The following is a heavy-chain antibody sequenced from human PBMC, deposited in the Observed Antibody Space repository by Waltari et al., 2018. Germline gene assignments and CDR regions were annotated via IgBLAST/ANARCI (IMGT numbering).Heavy chain of an antibody. CDR3: AKAFRGYSGSYFDI. J-gene: IGHJ4*02. CDR1: GFSFGGFG. V-gene: IGHV3-23*01. Sequence: EVQLLESGGGLVQPGGSLRLSCAASGFSFGGFGLNGVRQAPGKGLEWVSGVSGSGATTYYADSVRGRFTVSRDNNRNTMYLQMNSLRAEDTAVYYCAKAFRGYSGSYFDIWGRGTLVAVSA. CDR2: VSGSGATT. D-gene: IGHD5-12*01.